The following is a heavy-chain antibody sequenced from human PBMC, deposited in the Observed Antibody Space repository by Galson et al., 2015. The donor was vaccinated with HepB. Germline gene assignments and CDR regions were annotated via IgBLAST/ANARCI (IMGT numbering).Heavy chain of an antibody. CDR1: GYTFTGYY. CDR2: INPNSGGT. CDR3: ARVDSSGWHFDY. V-gene: IGHV1-2*02. Sequence: SVKVSCKASGYTFTGYYMHWVRQAPGQGLEWMGWINPNSGGTNYAQKFQGRVTMTRDTSISTAYMELSRLRSDDTAVYYCARVDSSGWHFDYWGQGTLVTVSS. D-gene: IGHD6-19*01. J-gene: IGHJ4*02.